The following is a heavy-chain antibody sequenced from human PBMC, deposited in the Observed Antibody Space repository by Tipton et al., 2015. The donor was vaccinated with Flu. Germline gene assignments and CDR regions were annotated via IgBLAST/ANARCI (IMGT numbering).Heavy chain of an antibody. CDR1: GGPITSGADY. D-gene: IGHD4-17*01. CDR2: IYYIGTT. V-gene: IGHV4-31*03. CDR3: ARMEWTVTTPRYFDL. J-gene: IGHJ2*01. Sequence: TLSLICTVSGGPITSGADYWSWIRQHPGKGLEWIGHIYYIGTTNYNPSLKSRITISMDTSKNQFSLKLSSMTAADTAVYYCARMEWTVTTPRYFDLWGRGTLITVSS.